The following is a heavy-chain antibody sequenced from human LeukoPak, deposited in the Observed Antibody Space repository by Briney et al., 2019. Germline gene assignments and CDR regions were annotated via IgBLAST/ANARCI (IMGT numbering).Heavy chain of an antibody. CDR2: IKQDGREK. CDR1: GFTFSSYW. V-gene: IGHV3-7*01. Sequence: AGGSLRLSCAASGFTFSSYWMSWVRQAPGKGLEWVANIKQDGREKYYVDSVKGRFTISRDNAKNSLYLQMNSLRAEDTAMYYCARVRGGGFRTADSWGQGTLVTVAS. D-gene: IGHD1-14*01. J-gene: IGHJ4*02. CDR3: ARVRGGGFRTADS.